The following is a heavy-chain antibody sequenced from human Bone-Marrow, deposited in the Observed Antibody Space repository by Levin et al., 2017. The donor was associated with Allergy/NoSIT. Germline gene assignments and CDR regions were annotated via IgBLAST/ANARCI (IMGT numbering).Heavy chain of an antibody. CDR3: ARDGCSSTFCYLND. D-gene: IGHD2-2*01. V-gene: IGHV3-30-3*01. J-gene: IGHJ4*02. Sequence: PGGSLRLSCLASGFTFRNYAMHWVRQTPGRGLESVAVISYDGAKEFYDDSVKGRFSISRDNSKNIVYLQMNSLRPDDSSLYYCARDGCSSTFCYLNDWGQGSLVTVSS. CDR1: GFTFRNYA. CDR2: ISYDGAKE.